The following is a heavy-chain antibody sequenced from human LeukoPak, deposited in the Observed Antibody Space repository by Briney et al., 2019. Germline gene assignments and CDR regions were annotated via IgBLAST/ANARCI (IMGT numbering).Heavy chain of an antibody. J-gene: IGHJ4*02. D-gene: IGHD4-17*01. CDR2: INHSGST. Sequence: SETLSLTCAVYGGSFSGYYWSWIRQPPGKGLEWIGEINHSGSTNYNPSLKSRVTISVDTSKNQFSLKLSSVTAADTAVYYCARSMTTVTTGSDYWGRGTLVTVSS. CDR3: ARSMTTVTTGSDY. CDR1: GGSFSGYY. V-gene: IGHV4-34*01.